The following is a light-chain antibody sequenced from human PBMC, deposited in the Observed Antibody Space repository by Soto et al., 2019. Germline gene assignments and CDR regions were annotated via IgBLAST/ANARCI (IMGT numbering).Light chain of an antibody. CDR3: QQYKNWPLT. CDR2: GAS. V-gene: IGKV3-15*01. J-gene: IGKJ4*01. Sequence: EIVMTQSPATLSVSPGERATLSCRASQSVSSNLAWFQHKPGQAPRLLIYGASTRATGIPARFSGSGSGTELTLTISSLQSEDFAVYYCQQYKNWPLTFGGGTKVEMK. CDR1: QSVSSN.